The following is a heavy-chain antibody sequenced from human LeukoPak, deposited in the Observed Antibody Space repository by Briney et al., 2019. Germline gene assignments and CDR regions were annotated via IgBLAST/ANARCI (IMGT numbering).Heavy chain of an antibody. CDR3: ARGGLRGGNSLSPVYFDY. CDR2: ISWNSGSI. V-gene: IGHV3-9*01. D-gene: IGHD4-23*01. Sequence: PGGSLRLSCAASGFTFDDYAMHWVRQAPGKGLEWVSGISWNSGSIGYADSVKGRFTISRDNAKNSLYLQMNSLRAEDTALYYCARGGLRGGNSLSPVYFDYWGQGTLVTVSS. CDR1: GFTFDDYA. J-gene: IGHJ4*02.